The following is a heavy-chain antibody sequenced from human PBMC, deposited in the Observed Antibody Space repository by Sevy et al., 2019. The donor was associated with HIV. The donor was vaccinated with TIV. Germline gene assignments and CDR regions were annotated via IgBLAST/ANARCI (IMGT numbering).Heavy chain of an antibody. V-gene: IGHV3-30*02. CDR3: AKRPTAA. CDR1: GFTLSDSG. J-gene: IGHJ5*02. Sequence: GGSLRLSCAASGFTLSDSGVYWVRQAPGKGLEWVAFIQVDGREKFYTDSVKGRFTISRDSSKNTVYIQMNSLRGEDTAVYYCAKRPTAAWGQGTLVTVSS. CDR2: IQVDGREK.